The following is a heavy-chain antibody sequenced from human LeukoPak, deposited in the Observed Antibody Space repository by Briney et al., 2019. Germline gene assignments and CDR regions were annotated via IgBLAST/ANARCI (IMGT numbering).Heavy chain of an antibody. J-gene: IGHJ4*02. CDR1: GGSITSGNR. CDR2: IYHSGSA. V-gene: IGHV4-4*02. D-gene: IGHD3-10*01. CDR3: ARKDASGSIYYFDY. Sequence: SETLSPTCAVSGGSITSGNRWGWVRQPPGKGLEWIGEIYHSGSANYNASLKSRVTISVDKSKNHFSMKLRSVTVADTAVYYCARKDASGSIYYFDYWGQGTLVTVSS.